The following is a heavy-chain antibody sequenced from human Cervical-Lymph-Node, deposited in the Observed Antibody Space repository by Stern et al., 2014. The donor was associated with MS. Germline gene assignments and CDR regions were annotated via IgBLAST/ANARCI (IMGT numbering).Heavy chain of an antibody. D-gene: IGHD1-1*01. Sequence: EVQLVQSGGGVIQPGGSLRLSCTASGFTVSRDYMTWVRQAPGKGLEWVSLITNVGNTFYTASVKGRFTISRDDSKNTVYLHMTSLRAEDTAMYYCARDTSSPERSDWWGQGTLVTVSS. CDR2: ITNVGNT. CDR3: ARDTSSPERSDW. CDR1: GFTVSRDY. V-gene: IGHV3-53*01. J-gene: IGHJ4*02.